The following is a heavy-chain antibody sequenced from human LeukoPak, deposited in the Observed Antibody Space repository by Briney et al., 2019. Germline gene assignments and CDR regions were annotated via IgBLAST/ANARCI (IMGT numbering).Heavy chain of an antibody. CDR2: ISYDGSNK. D-gene: IGHD5-24*01. J-gene: IGHJ4*02. CDR3: ARARFGYNRGPFDY. Sequence: GGSLRLSCAASGFIFSSYAMHWVRQAPGKGLEWVAFISYDGSNKHYAEPVQGRFTISRDNSKSTLYLQMNSLRPEDTAVYYCARARFGYNRGPFDYWGQGILVTVSS. CDR1: GFIFSSYA. V-gene: IGHV3-30-3*01.